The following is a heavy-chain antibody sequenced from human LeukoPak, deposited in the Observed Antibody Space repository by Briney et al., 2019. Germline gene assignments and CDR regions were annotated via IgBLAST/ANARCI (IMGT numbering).Heavy chain of an antibody. CDR2: IYYSGST. CDR1: GGSISSYY. CDR3: VRNIYTSSYYFDY. Sequence: SETLSLTCTVSGGSISSYYWSWTRQPPGKGLEWIGYIYYSGSTNYNPSLKSRLTISIDTSKNQFSLKLNSMTAADTAVYYCVRNIYTSSYYFDYWGQGTLVTVSS. D-gene: IGHD6-6*01. V-gene: IGHV4-59*01. J-gene: IGHJ4*02.